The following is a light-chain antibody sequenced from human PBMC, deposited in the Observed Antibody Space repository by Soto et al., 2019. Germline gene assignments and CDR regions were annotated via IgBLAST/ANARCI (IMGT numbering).Light chain of an antibody. CDR3: QQYNKWPPGT. V-gene: IGKV3-15*01. CDR1: QSVSSN. CDR2: GAS. J-gene: IGKJ1*01. Sequence: EVVRTKYPATLSVSPGERATLSCRAGQSVSSNLAWYQQKPGQAPRLLIYGASTRATGIPARFSGSGSGTEFTLTISSLQSEDFAVYYCQQYNKWPPGTFGQGTKVEIK.